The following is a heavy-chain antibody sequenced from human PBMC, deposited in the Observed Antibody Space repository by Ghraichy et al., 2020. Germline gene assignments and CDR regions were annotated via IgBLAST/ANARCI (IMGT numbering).Heavy chain of an antibody. CDR2: FIPIFGTS. CDR3: ARGSGQYPPWGWIDP. D-gene: IGHD3-3*01. V-gene: IGHV1-69*13. Sequence: SVKVSCKASGGTFNSHAINWVRQAPGQGLEWMGGFIPIFGTSKYAQKFQGRVTITADDSTSTAYMELSSLRSDDTAVYYCARGSGQYPPWGWIDPWGQGTQVTVSS. J-gene: IGHJ5*02. CDR1: GGTFNSHA.